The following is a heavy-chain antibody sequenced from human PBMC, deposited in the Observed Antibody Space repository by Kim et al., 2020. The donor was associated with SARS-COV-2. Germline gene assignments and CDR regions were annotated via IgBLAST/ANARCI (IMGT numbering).Heavy chain of an antibody. J-gene: IGHJ4*02. D-gene: IGHD3-10*01. CDR2: FIYEGKT. Sequence: SETLSLTCSVSGESISRSPYYWGWIRQAPGKGLEWIGSFIYEGKTYYTSSLKNRATISRDASKNHFSLKLTSLTAADTAVYFCARDHGSGSYLHYFDFWGQGALVTVSS. V-gene: IGHV4-39*07. CDR3: ARDHGSGSYLHYFDF. CDR1: GESISRSPYY.